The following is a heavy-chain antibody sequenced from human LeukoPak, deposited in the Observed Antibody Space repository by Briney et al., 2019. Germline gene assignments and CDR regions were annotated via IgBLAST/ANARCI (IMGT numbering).Heavy chain of an antibody. D-gene: IGHD2-15*01. CDR3: ARELRVVVAATTYYYYGMDV. Sequence: GGSLRLSCAASGFTVSSNYMSWVRQAPGKGLEWVSVIYSGGSTYYADSVKGRFTISRDNSKNTLYLQMNSLRAEDTAVYYCARELRVVVAATTYYYYGMDVWGQGTTVTVSS. CDR2: IYSGGST. J-gene: IGHJ6*02. CDR1: GFTVSSNY. V-gene: IGHV3-53*01.